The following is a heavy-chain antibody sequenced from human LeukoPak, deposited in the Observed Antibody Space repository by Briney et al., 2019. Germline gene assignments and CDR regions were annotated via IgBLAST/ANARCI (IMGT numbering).Heavy chain of an antibody. J-gene: IGHJ4*02. Sequence: ASVKVSCKTSGYSFTTYGVTWVRQAPRQGLEWMGWISAYNGDTNYAQKFQGRFTMTTDTSTSTANMELRSLRSDDTAVYYCARDRSSSSQLLDYWGQGTLVTISS. D-gene: IGHD6-13*01. CDR3: ARDRSSSSQLLDY. CDR1: GYSFTTYG. V-gene: IGHV1-18*01. CDR2: ISAYNGDT.